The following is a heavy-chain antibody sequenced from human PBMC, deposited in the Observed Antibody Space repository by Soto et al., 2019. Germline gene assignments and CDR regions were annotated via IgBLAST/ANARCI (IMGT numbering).Heavy chain of an antibody. CDR1: GYTFTSYG. CDR2: ISAYNGNT. D-gene: IGHD6-13*01. CDR3: ARVVSSRSYLDV. Sequence: ASVKVSCKASGYTFTSYGISWVRQTPGQGLEWMGWISAYNGNTNYAQKLQGRVTMTTDTSTSTAYMELRSLRSDDTAVYYCARVVSSRSYLDVSGKGTTGTVPS. J-gene: IGHJ6*04. V-gene: IGHV1-18*01.